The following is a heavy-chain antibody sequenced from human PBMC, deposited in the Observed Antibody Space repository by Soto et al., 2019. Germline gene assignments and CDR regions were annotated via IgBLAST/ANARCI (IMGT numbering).Heavy chain of an antibody. D-gene: IGHD3-22*01. Sequence: PSETLSLTCTVSGDSISTFYWGWMRQSPGKXLEWIGYVYYTGSTNYNPSLKSRVTISVDRSKNQFSLKLTSANAADTAVYYCARGRTVRNYADDSSDYFYFFDYWGQGTQVTVCS. CDR2: VYYTGST. V-gene: IGHV4-59*01. CDR1: GDSISTFY. CDR3: ARGRTVRNYADDSSDYFYFFDY. J-gene: IGHJ4*02.